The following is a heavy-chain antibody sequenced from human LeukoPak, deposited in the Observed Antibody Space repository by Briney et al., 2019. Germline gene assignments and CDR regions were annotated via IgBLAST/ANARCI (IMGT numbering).Heavy chain of an antibody. V-gene: IGHV4-38-2*01. CDR1: TYSISSDCY. CDR2: IYHSGST. Sequence: SETLSLTCGVSTYSISSDCYWGWIRQPPGKGLEGIGSIYHSGSTYYNPSLKSRVTISVDTSKNQFSLKLSSVTAADTAVYYCARGLQSLGYFDYWGQGTLVSVSS. D-gene: IGHD4-11*01. CDR3: ARGLQSLGYFDY. J-gene: IGHJ4*02.